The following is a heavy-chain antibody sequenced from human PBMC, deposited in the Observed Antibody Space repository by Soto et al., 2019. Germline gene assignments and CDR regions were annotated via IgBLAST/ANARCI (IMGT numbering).Heavy chain of an antibody. CDR3: ARGAEHQVLSRDYFYGMDV. J-gene: IGHJ6*02. CDR2: ISFEGSTQ. CDR1: RFRLSRYG. V-gene: IGHV3-30*05. Sequence: SLEISCASCRFRLSRYGMHWVRQAPGKGLEWVAVISFEGSTQYYADSVKGRFTISRDNSKDTLSLQIHSLRPEDTAVYYCARGAEHQVLSRDYFYGMDVCGQGTTVTVSS. D-gene: IGHD2-8*01.